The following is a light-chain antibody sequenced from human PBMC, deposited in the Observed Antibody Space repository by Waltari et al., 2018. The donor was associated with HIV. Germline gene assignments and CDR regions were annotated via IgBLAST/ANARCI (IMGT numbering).Light chain of an antibody. CDR3: CSYAGSSTYGV. V-gene: IGLV2-23*02. J-gene: IGLJ2*01. Sequence: QSALTQPASVSGSPGQSITISCTGTSSDVGSYNVVSWYQQHPGKAPKLMIYEVSKRPSGVSNRFSGSKSGNTASLTSSGLQAEDEADYHCCSYAGSSTYGVFGGGTKLTVL. CDR2: EVS. CDR1: SSDVGSYNV.